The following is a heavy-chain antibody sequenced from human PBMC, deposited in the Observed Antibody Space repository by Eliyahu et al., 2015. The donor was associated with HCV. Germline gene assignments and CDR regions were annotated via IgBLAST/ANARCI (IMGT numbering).Heavy chain of an antibody. D-gene: IGHD2-21*02. Sequence: QVQLVQSGAEVRKPGASVKVXCKAAGYTFPGRYIHWVRQAPGQGLEWMGWINPDGGGTKFAQKFQGRVTMTRDTSITTAYMELSGLTSGDTAVYYCATAPSSVVTPLWGQGTLVTVSA. CDR1: GYTFPGRY. J-gene: IGHJ4*02. CDR2: INPDGGGT. V-gene: IGHV1-2*02. CDR3: ATAPSSVVTPL.